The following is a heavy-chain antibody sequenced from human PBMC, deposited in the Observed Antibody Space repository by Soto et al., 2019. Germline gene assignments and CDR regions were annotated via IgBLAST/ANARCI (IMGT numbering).Heavy chain of an antibody. V-gene: IGHV4-4*02. Sequence: SETLSLTCAVSGGSISSSNWWSWVRQPPGKGLEWIGEIYHSGSTNYNPSLKSRVTISVDKSKNQFSLKLSSVTAADTAVYYCARDSRYFDWLGAFHIWGQGTMVTVSS. CDR1: GGSISSSNW. CDR3: ARDSRYFDWLGAFHI. D-gene: IGHD3-9*01. J-gene: IGHJ3*02. CDR2: IYHSGST.